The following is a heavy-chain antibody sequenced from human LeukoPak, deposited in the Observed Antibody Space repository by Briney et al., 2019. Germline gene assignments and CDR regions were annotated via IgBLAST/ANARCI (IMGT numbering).Heavy chain of an antibody. V-gene: IGHV3-23*01. D-gene: IGHD5/OR15-5a*01. CDR3: AKTRVFVAEYDWFDP. CDR2: ISGSGSNT. Sequence: GGSLRLSCAASGFTFSNYAMSWVRQAPGKGLEWVSAISGSGSNTYYADSVKGRFTISRDNSRNTVYLQLNSLRVEDTAVYYCAKTRVFVAEYDWFDPWGQGTLVTVSS. CDR1: GFTFSNYA. J-gene: IGHJ5*01.